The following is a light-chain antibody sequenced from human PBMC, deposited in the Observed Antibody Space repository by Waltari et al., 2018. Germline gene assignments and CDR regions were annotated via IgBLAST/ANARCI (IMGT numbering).Light chain of an antibody. Sequence: DIQMTQSPSTLSASVGDRVTITCRASQSISSWLAWYQQKPGKAPKLLIYKASSLESGVPSRFSVRGSGTEFTLTISRLQPDDFATYCCQQYKSYWTFGQGTKVEIK. CDR3: QQYKSYWT. V-gene: IGKV1-5*03. J-gene: IGKJ1*01. CDR1: QSISSW. CDR2: KAS.